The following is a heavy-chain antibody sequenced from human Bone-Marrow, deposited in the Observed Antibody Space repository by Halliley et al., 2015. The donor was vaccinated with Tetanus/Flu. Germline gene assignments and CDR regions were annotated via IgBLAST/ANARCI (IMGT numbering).Heavy chain of an antibody. CDR1: GFTFSSYA. CDR3: ANSYPGGNAETEAAESSPH. CDR2: ISGSGGST. J-gene: IGHJ1*01. D-gene: IGHD2-15*01. V-gene: IGHV3-23*01. Sequence: SLRLSCAASGFTFSSYAMTWVRQAPGKGLEWVSEISGSGGSTYYADSVKGRFTISRDSSKNTLYLQMNSLRAEDTAVYYCANSYPGGNAETEAAESSPHWGQGTLVTVSS.